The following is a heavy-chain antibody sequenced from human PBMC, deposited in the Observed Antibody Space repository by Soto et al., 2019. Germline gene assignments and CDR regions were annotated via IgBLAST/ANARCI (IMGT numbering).Heavy chain of an antibody. Sequence: NLSETLSLTCTVSGGSISSGDYYWSWIRQPPGKGLEWIGSIYYSGSTYYNPSLKSRVTMSVDTSKNQFSLKLSSVAAADTAVYYCAGVGDTSGIRWFDPWGQGTLVTVSS. V-gene: IGHV4-30-4*01. CDR1: GGSISSGDYY. D-gene: IGHD3-10*01. CDR2: IYYSGST. CDR3: AGVGDTSGIRWFDP. J-gene: IGHJ5*02.